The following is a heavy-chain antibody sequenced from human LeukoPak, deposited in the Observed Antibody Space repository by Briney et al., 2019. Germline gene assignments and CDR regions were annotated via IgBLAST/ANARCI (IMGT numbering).Heavy chain of an antibody. CDR1: GFTFSSYA. CDR2: ISGRGEAI. V-gene: IGHV3-48*01. CDR3: ARTYGSGSLDY. D-gene: IGHD2-15*01. Sequence: GGSLRLSCAASGFTFSSYAMSWVRQAPGKGLEWISYISGRGEAIFYADSVQGRFTISRDNAKNSIYLQMNGLTAEDTAVYYCARTYGSGSLDYGGQGTLVTVSS. J-gene: IGHJ4*02.